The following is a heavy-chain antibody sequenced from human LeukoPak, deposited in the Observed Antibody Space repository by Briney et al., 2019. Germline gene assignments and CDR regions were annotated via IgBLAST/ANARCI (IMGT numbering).Heavy chain of an antibody. D-gene: IGHD3-16*02. CDR3: ASGGTYHDY. V-gene: IGHV1-2*06. J-gene: IGHJ4*02. Sequence: ASVTDSCKASGYTFTGYCMHWLRQAPAQGLEWMGRIKPKSGGTNYAEKFQGRVPMARDTSISIAYMELSRLRSDDTAVYYCASGGTYHDYWGQGSLVTVSS. CDR2: IKPKSGGT. CDR1: GYTFTGYC.